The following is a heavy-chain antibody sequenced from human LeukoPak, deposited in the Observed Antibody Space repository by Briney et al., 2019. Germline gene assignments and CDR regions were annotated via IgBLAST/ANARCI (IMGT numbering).Heavy chain of an antibody. CDR2: ISATGP. D-gene: IGHD3-16*01. Sequence: GGSLRLSCAASGFTFSSYAMSWVRQPPGKGLEWVSAISATGPYYADSVKGRFTISRDNSKNTVSLQMNSLRGEDTAVYYCAKDDAWGRYKDWGQGTLVTVSS. CDR1: GFTFSSYA. CDR3: AKDDAWGRYKD. J-gene: IGHJ1*01. V-gene: IGHV3-23*01.